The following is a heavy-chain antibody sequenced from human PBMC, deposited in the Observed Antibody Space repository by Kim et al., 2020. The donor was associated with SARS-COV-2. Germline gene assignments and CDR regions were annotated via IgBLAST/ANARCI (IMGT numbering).Heavy chain of an antibody. CDR1: GFTFSSYS. Sequence: GGSLRLSCAASGFTFSSYSMNWVRQAPGKGLEWVSYISGSSRTIYYADSVKGRFTISRDNAENSLYLQMNSLRDEDTAVYYCARDTYGDYALDYWGQGTLVTVSS. D-gene: IGHD4-17*01. CDR2: ISGSSRTI. V-gene: IGHV3-48*02. CDR3: ARDTYGDYALDY. J-gene: IGHJ4*02.